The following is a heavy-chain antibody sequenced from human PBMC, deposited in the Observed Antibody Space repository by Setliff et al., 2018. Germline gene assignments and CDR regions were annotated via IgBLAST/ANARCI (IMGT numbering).Heavy chain of an antibody. Sequence: LSLTCTVSGGSVTRYSWTWIRQPPGRGLEWIGSMSYSGSNDYNPSLKSRVTMSIHTSKNQFSLSLSSVTAADTAVYYCARQKPVSLYDNMVGFDPWGQGTLVTVSS. J-gene: IGHJ5*02. CDR3: ARQKPVSLYDNMVGFDP. D-gene: IGHD3-22*01. CDR1: GGSVTRYS. V-gene: IGHV4-59*08. CDR2: MSYSGSN.